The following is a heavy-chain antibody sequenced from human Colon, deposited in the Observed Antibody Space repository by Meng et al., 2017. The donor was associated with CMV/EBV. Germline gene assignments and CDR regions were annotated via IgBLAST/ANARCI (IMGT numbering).Heavy chain of an antibody. V-gene: IGHV3-23*01. D-gene: IGHD2-21*02. CDR1: GFNFSSYI. CDR3: ARDPFSGGDCCDSEH. CDR2: ISGGGDKT. J-gene: IGHJ1*01. Sequence: GGSLRLSCSASGFNFSSYIFNWVRHVPGKGLEWVSRISGGGDKTYYADSVKGRFTVSRDNSDNTLYLQMNSLRTDDTAVYYCARDPFSGGDCCDSEHWGQGTLVTVSS.